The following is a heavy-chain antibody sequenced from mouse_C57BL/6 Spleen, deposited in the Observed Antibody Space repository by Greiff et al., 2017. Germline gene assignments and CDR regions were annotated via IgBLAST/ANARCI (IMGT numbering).Heavy chain of an antibody. CDR2: IYPGDGDT. J-gene: IGHJ4*01. V-gene: IGHV1-80*01. D-gene: IGHD2-1*01. Sequence: VQVVESGAELVKPGASVKISCKASGYAFSSYWMNWVKQRPGKGLEWIGQIYPGDGDTNYNGKFKGKATLTADKSSSTAYMQLSSLTSEDSAVYFCAREDGKDYAMDYWGQGTSVTVSS. CDR1: GYAFSSYW. CDR3: AREDGKDYAMDY.